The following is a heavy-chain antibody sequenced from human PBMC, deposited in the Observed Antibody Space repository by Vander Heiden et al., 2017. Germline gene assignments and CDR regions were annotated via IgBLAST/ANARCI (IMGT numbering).Heavy chain of an antibody. V-gene: IGHV3-23*04. CDR1: GFNFRYYA. D-gene: IGHD3-10*01. Sequence: EVQLVESGGGLVQPGGSLRVSCEASGFNFRYYAMTWVRQAPGKGLEWVSTISGSGNDADYAGSVKGRFIISRDNSKNTLYLQMNSLRAGDTALYYCAKEGLWYGGNWFDPWGQGTRVTVSS. J-gene: IGHJ5*01. CDR3: AKEGLWYGGNWFDP. CDR2: ISGSGNDA.